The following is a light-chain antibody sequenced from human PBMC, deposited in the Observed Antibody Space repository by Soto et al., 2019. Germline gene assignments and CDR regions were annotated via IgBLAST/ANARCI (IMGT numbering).Light chain of an antibody. CDR3: TSYTSRYTFV. CDR2: EVN. Sequence: QSVLTQPASVSGSPGQSITISCTGTSSDVGGYNYVSWYQQHPGKAPKLMIYEVNNRPSEVSNRFSGSKSGNTASLTISGLQPEDEADYYCTSYTSRYTFVLGTGTKLTVL. CDR1: SSDVGGYNY. V-gene: IGLV2-14*01. J-gene: IGLJ1*01.